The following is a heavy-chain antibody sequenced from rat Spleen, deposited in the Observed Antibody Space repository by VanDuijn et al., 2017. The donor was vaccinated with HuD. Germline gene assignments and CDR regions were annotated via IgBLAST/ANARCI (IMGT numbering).Heavy chain of an antibody. CDR1: GFTFSNYD. V-gene: IGHV5-7*01. CDR2: ISYDGSSS. CDR3: ATWDYGSY. J-gene: IGHJ2*01. Sequence: EVKLVESGGGLVQPGRSMKLSCAASGFTFSNYDMAWVRQAPKKGLEWVATISYDGSSSYYRDSVKGRFTISRDNAESTLYLQMDSLRSDDTATYYCATWDYGSYWGQGVMVTVSS. D-gene: IGHD1-3*01.